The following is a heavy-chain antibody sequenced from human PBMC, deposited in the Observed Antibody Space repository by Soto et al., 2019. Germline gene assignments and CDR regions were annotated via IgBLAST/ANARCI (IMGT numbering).Heavy chain of an antibody. CDR2: ISGSGGST. CDR1: GFTFSSYA. CDR3: AKDHVVATPSRRELSFDY. D-gene: IGHD5-12*01. V-gene: IGHV3-23*01. Sequence: GGSLRLSCAASGFTFSSYAMSWVRQAPGKGLEWVSAISGSGGSTYYADSVKGRFTISRDNSKNTLYLQMNSLRAEDTAVYYCAKDHVVATPSRRELSFDYWGQGTLVTVSS. J-gene: IGHJ4*02.